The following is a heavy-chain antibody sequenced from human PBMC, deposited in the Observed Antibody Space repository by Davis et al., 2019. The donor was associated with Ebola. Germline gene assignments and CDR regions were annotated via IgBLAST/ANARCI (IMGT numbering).Heavy chain of an antibody. V-gene: IGHV1-2*06. CDR3: ASPQRIQLWLQFDY. J-gene: IGHJ4*02. CDR2: INPNSGST. D-gene: IGHD5-18*01. CDR1: GYTFTGYY. Sequence: ASVKVSCKASGYTFTGYYMHWVRQAPGQGLEWMGRINPNSGSTNYAQKFQGRVTITRDTSASTAYMELSSLRSEDTAVYYCASPQRIQLWLQFDYWGQGTLVTVSS.